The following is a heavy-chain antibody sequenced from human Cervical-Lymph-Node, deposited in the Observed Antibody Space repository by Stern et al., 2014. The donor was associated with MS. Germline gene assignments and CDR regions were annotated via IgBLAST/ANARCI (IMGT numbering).Heavy chain of an antibody. Sequence: QLVESGAEVKKPGASVKVSCKASGYTFTSYAIHWVRQAPGQRLEWMGRINTANGDTYYSEKFQGRVTFTRDTSANTAYMELFSLTSEDTTVYYCGRGQQSFDPWGQGTLVTVSA. D-gene: IGHD6-13*01. CDR1: GYTFTSYA. CDR3: GRGQQSFDP. V-gene: IGHV1-3*04. CDR2: INTANGDT. J-gene: IGHJ5*02.